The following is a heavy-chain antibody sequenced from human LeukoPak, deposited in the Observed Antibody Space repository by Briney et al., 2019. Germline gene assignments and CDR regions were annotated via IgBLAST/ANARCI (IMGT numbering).Heavy chain of an antibody. CDR2: ISYDGSNK. J-gene: IGHJ6*03. D-gene: IGHD6-6*01. CDR1: GFTFSSYA. V-gene: IGHV3-30*04. CDR3: AKDIAVRHLGYYYYMDV. Sequence: PGGSLRLSCAASGFTFSSYAMHWVRQAPGKGLEWVAVISYDGSNKYYADSVKGRFTISRDNSKNTLYLQMNSLRAEDTAVYYCAKDIAVRHLGYYYYMDVWGKGTTVTVSS.